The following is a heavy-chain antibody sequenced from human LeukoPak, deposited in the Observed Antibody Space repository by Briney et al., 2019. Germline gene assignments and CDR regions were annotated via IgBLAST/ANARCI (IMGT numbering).Heavy chain of an antibody. J-gene: IGHJ1*01. D-gene: IGHD3-22*01. CDR1: GFTFSSYS. CDR3: ARDSDSSGYYLPSFQH. V-gene: IGHV3-48*01. Sequence: GGPLRLSCAASGFTFSSYSMNWVRQAPGKGLEWVSYISSSSSTIYYADSVKGRFTISRDNAKNSLYLQMNSLRAEDTAVYYCARDSDSSGYYLPSFQHWGQGTLVTVSS. CDR2: ISSSSSTI.